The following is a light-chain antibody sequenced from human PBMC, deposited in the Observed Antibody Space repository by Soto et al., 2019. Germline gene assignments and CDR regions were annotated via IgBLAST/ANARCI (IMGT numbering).Light chain of an antibody. CDR1: SSNIGSNT. V-gene: IGLV1-44*01. Sequence: QSVLTQPPSASGTPGQRVTISCSESSSNIGSNTVNWYQQLPGTAPKLLIYSNNQRPSGVPDRFSGSKSGTSASLAISGLQSEDEADYYCAAWDDSLNGQVFGTGTKVTVL. CDR2: SNN. CDR3: AAWDDSLNGQV. J-gene: IGLJ1*01.